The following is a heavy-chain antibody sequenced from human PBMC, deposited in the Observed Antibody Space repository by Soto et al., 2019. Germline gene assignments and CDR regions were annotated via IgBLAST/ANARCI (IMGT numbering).Heavy chain of an antibody. J-gene: IGHJ6*02. V-gene: IGHV4-4*07. D-gene: IGHD3-10*01. CDR1: GGSISSYY. Sequence: SETLSLTCTVSGGSISSYYWSWIRQPAGKGLEWIGRIYTSGSTNYNPPLKSRVTMSVDTSKNQFSLKLSSVTAADTAVYYCAREITMVRGVKGYYGMDVWGQGTTVTVS. CDR3: AREITMVRGVKGYYGMDV. CDR2: IYTSGST.